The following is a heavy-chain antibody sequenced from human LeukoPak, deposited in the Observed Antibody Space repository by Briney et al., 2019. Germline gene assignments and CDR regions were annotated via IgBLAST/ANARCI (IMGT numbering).Heavy chain of an antibody. CDR3: ARVPLGWHHIDY. D-gene: IGHD6-19*01. Sequence: PGGSLRLSCAASGFTFVSYGMHWVCQAPGKGLEWVALIRVDGSDKYYADSVKGRFSISRDNSDNTLYLQMNSLRAEDTAVYYYARVPLGWHHIDYWGQGTLVTVSS. CDR1: GFTFVSYG. CDR2: IRVDGSDK. J-gene: IGHJ4*02. V-gene: IGHV3-30*02.